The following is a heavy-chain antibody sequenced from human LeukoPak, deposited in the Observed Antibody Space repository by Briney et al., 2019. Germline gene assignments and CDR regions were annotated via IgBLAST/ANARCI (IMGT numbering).Heavy chain of an antibody. V-gene: IGHV3-7*04. J-gene: IGHJ4*02. CDR3: TRVGYIDEGIDY. CDR1: GFPFSRYW. D-gene: IGHD5-24*01. Sequence: GGSLRLSCVASGFPFSRYWMTWVRQAPGKGLEWVANIKQDGSKKSYVDSVKGRFTISRDNAKNSLYLQMNSLRAEGTAIYYCTRVGYIDEGIDYWGQGTLVTVSS. CDR2: IKQDGSKK.